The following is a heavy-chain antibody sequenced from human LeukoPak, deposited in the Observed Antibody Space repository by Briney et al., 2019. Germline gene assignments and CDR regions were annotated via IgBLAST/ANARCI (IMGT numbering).Heavy chain of an antibody. CDR1: GGSISSGSYY. D-gene: IGHD5-24*01. V-gene: IGHV4-61*02. CDR2: IYTSGST. J-gene: IGHJ4*02. CDR3: ARVLRDGYNYPFDY. Sequence: SQTLSLTCTVSGGSISSGSYYWSWIRQPAGKGLEWIGRIYTSGSTNYNPSLKSRVTISVDTSKNQFSLKLSSVTAADTAVYYCARVLRDGYNYPFDYWGQGTLVTVSS.